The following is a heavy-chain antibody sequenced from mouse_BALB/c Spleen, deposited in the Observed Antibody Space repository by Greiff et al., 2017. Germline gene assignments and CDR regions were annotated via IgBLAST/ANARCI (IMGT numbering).Heavy chain of an antibody. V-gene: IGHV5-6*01. Sequence: EVMLVESGGDLVKPGGSLKLSCAASGFTFSSYGMSWVRQTPDKRLEWVATISSGGSYTYYPDSVKGRFTISRDNAKNTLYLQMSSLKSEDTAMYYCARHRAKGKYPYFDVWGAGTTVTVSS. D-gene: IGHD3-3*01. CDR1: GFTFSSYG. CDR3: ARHRAKGKYPYFDV. J-gene: IGHJ1*01. CDR2: ISSGGSYT.